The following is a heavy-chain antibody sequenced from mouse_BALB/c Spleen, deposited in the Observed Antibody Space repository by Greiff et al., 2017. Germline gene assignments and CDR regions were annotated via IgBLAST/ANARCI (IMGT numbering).Heavy chain of an antibody. V-gene: IGHV1-9*01. D-gene: IGHD2-1*01. CDR2: ILPGSGST. CDR3: ARAKCGNGGGDYAMDY. J-gene: IGHJ4*01. CDR1: GYTFSSYW. Sequence: QVQLQQSGAELMKPGASVKISCKATGYTFSSYWIEWVKQRPGHGLEWIGEILPGSGSTNYNEKFKGKATFTADTSSNTAYMQLSSLTSEDSAVYYCARAKCGNGGGDYAMDYWGQGTSVTVSS.